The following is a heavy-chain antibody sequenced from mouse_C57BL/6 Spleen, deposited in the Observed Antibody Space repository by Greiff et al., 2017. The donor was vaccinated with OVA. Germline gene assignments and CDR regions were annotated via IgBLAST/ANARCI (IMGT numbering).Heavy chain of an antibody. CDR2: INPNNGGT. J-gene: IGHJ4*01. CDR1: GYTFTDYY. D-gene: IGHD2-4*01. CDR3: ASYDYDGLYAMDY. V-gene: IGHV1-26*01. Sequence: VQLQQSGPELVKPGASVKISCKASGYTFTDYYMNWVKQSHGKSLEWIGDINPNNGGTSYNQKFKGKATLTVDKSSSTAYMELRSLTSEDSAVYYCASYDYDGLYAMDYWGQGTSVTVSS.